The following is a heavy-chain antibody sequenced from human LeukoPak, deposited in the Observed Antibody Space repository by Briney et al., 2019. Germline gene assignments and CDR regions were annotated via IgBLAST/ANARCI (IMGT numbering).Heavy chain of an antibody. CDR2: IVASSGST. V-gene: IGHV3-23*01. J-gene: IGHJ4*02. D-gene: IGHD5-12*01. CDR1: GFSLSNSA. CDR3: AKGAYDYIEMGYFDY. Sequence: PGGSLRLSCAASGFSLSNSAMSWVRQAPGKGLEWLSLIVASSGSTFYADSVKGRFTISRDNSKNTLYLQMHSLRADDTAVYYCAKGAYDYIEMGYFDYWGQGTLVTVSS.